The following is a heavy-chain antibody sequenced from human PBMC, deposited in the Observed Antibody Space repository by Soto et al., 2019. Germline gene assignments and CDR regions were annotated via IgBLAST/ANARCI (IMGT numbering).Heavy chain of an antibody. CDR3: AKGSNYYGSGAIDY. D-gene: IGHD3-10*01. J-gene: IGHJ4*02. CDR1: GLTFSSYA. V-gene: IGHV3-23*01. CDR2: ISGSGSST. Sequence: EVQLLESGGGLVQPGGSLRLSCATSGLTFSSYAMSWVRQAPGKGLEWVSAISGSGSSTYYADSVKGRFTISRDNSKNTLYLKMNSLRAEDTAVYYCAKGSNYYGSGAIDYWGQGTLVTVSS.